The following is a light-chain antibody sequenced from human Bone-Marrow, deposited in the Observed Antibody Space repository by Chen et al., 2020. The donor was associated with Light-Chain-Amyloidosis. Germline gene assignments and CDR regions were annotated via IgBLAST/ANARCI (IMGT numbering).Light chain of an antibody. CDR3: SSYTITNTLV. V-gene: IGLV2-14*01. Sequence: QSALTQPASVSGSPGQSITISCTGTSSDVGGDNHVSWYQQHPDKAPKLMIYEVTNRPSWVPDRFSGSRSDNTASRTISGLQTEDEADYCCSSYTITNTLVFGSGTRVTVL. CDR2: EVT. J-gene: IGLJ1*01. CDR1: SSDVGGDNH.